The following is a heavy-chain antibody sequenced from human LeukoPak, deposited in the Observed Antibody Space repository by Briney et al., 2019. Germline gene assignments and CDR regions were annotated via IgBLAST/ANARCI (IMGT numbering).Heavy chain of an antibody. CDR3: SRLRGYSYGYADY. V-gene: IGHV3-48*01. CDR2: ISTSGSTI. Sequence: GGSLRLSCAASGFTFSSYSMNWVRQAPGKGLEWVSYISTSGSTIDYVDSVKGRFTISRDNAKNSLYLQMNNLRAEDTAVYYCSRLRGYSYGYADYWGQETLVTVSS. CDR1: GFTFSSYS. J-gene: IGHJ4*02. D-gene: IGHD5-18*01.